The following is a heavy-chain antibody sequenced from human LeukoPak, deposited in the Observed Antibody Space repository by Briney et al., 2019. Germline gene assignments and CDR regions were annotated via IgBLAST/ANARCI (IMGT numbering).Heavy chain of an antibody. J-gene: IGHJ4*02. D-gene: IGHD4-23*01. CDR1: GGSISISSYY. CDR2: IYYGGST. Sequence: SETLSLTCTVSGGSISISSYYWDWIRQPPGKGLEWIGTIYYGGSTYYNPSLKSRVTISVDRSKNQFSLKLSSVTAADTAVYYCARFDYGGKRVDYWGQGTLVTVSS. CDR3: ARFDYGGKRVDY. V-gene: IGHV4-39*07.